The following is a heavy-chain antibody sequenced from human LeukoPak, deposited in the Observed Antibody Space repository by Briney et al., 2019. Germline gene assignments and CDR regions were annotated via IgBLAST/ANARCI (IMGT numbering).Heavy chain of an antibody. D-gene: IGHD3-3*01. CDR3: ARSFHDSHMDV. V-gene: IGHV4-61*02. CDR2: FYTSGSS. CDR1: GYYIRSGFY. J-gene: IGHJ6*03. Sequence: SGTLSLTCSVSGYYIRSGFYWSWIRQPAGKGLEWIGRFYTSGSSNYNPSLKSRLTISVDTSKNQFSLKLNSVTAADTAVYYCARSFHDSHMDVWGKGTTVTVSS.